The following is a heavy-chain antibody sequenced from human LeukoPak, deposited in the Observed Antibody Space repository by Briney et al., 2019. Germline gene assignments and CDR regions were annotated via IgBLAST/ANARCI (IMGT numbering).Heavy chain of an antibody. J-gene: IGHJ4*02. D-gene: IGHD1-26*01. CDR2: GSSSGSPI. V-gene: IGHV3-48*03. CDR1: GFTFSTYE. Sequence: TGGPLRLSCAASGFTFSTYEMNWVRQAPGKGLEWVSYGSSSGSPIYYTDSVKGRFTTSRDNAKNSLYLQMNSLRAEDTAVYYCARSVWDTSSFYDYFDYWGQGTLVSVSS. CDR3: ARSVWDTSSFYDYFDY.